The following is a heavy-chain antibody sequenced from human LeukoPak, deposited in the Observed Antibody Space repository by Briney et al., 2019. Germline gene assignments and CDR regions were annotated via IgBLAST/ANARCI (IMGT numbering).Heavy chain of an antibody. J-gene: IGHJ4*02. D-gene: IGHD6-13*01. CDR2: ISPGDSDT. CDR1: GYSYTSYW. Sequence: GESLKISCKGSGYSYTSYWIGGGRQMPGKGLGWMGIISPGDSDTRYSPSFQGQVTLSADKSSSTAYLQWSSLKASDSATYYCARLLRNIAAGVYYFHYWGQPTLVTVSS. CDR3: ARLLRNIAAGVYYFHY. V-gene: IGHV5-51*01.